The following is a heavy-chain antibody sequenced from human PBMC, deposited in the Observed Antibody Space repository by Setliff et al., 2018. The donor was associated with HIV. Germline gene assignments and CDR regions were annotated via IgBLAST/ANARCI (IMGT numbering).Heavy chain of an antibody. V-gene: IGHV4-61*09. Sequence: SETLSLTCTVSGASISDGTYYWSWIRQPAGKGLEWIGHIYIRGGTTNYSPSLKSRVTISLETSKNQFSLSLSSVTASDTALYYCARSQETSVAATEIWGQGTMVTVSS. J-gene: IGHJ3*02. CDR2: IYIRGGTT. CDR1: GASISDGTYY. CDR3: ARSQETSVAATEI.